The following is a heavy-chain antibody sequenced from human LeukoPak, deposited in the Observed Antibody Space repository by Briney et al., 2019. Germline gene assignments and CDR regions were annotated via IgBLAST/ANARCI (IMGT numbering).Heavy chain of an antibody. D-gene: IGHD3-22*01. Sequence: PSETLSLTCTVSGYSISSGYYWGWIRQPPGKGLEWIGSIYHSGSTNYNPSLKSRVTISVDKSKNQFSLKLSSVTAADTAVYYCAIGGYYYDSSGYYSPGAFDIWGQGTMVTVSS. CDR2: IYHSGST. CDR1: GYSISSGYY. J-gene: IGHJ3*02. V-gene: IGHV4-38-2*02. CDR3: AIGGYYYDSSGYYSPGAFDI.